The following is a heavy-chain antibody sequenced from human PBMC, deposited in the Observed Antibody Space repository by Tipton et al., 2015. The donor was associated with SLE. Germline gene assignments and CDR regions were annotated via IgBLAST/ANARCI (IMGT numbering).Heavy chain of an antibody. CDR3: ARQGQQLVRPYYYGMDV. J-gene: IGHJ6*02. D-gene: IGHD6-13*01. Sequence: TLSLTCTVSGGSISSYYWSWIRQPPGKGLEWIGCIYYSGSTNYNPSLKSRVTISVDTSKNQFSLKPSSVTAADTAVYYCARQGQQLVRPYYYGMDVWGQGTTVTVSS. V-gene: IGHV4-59*08. CDR2: IYYSGST. CDR1: GGSISSYY.